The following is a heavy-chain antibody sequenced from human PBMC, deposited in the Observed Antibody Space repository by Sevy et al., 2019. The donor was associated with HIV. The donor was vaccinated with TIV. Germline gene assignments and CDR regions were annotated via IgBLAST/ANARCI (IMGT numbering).Heavy chain of an antibody. V-gene: IGHV3-74*01. CDR1: GFTFSSYW. Sequence: GGSLRLSCAASGFTFSSYWVDWVRQAPGKGLAWVSRINSDGSSTSYADSVKGRFTISRDNAKNTLYLQMNSLRAEDTAVYYCVREHGIRSRSSFHYWGQGTLVTVSS. D-gene: IGHD1-20*01. CDR3: VREHGIRSRSSFHY. CDR2: INSDGSST. J-gene: IGHJ4*02.